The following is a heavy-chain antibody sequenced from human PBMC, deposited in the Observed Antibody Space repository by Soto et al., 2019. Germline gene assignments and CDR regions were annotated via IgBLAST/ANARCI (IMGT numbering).Heavy chain of an antibody. V-gene: IGHV3-23*01. J-gene: IGHJ4*02. Sequence: EVHLLESGGGLVQPGGSLRLSCAASGFTFRNYPMTWVRQAPGKGLDWVSTISGSGVDTYYPDSVKGRVTISRDNSKNTLYLQINSLRAEDTAVYYCAKGGLLPRANRWFWGQGTLVTVSS. CDR1: GFTFRNYP. D-gene: IGHD2-2*01. CDR3: AKGGLLPRANRWF. CDR2: ISGSGVDT.